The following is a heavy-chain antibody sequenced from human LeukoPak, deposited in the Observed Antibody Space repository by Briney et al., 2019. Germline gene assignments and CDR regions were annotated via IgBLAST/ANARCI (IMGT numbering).Heavy chain of an antibody. V-gene: IGHV3-30*01. CDR2: ISYDGTYK. J-gene: IGHJ4*02. Sequence: GGSLRLSCAASEFTFSSYARHWGRQAPGKGLEWVAVISYDGTYKYYAGSVKGRFPISRDNSKNTLYLQMNSLRAEDTAVYYCARGGGACINGLCYIDYWGQGTLVTVSS. CDR1: EFTFSSYA. D-gene: IGHD2-8*01. CDR3: ARGGGACINGLCYIDY.